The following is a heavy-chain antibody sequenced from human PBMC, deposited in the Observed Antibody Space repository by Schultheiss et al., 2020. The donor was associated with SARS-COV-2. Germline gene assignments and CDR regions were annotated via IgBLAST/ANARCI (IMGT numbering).Heavy chain of an antibody. CDR1: GYSFTSYW. D-gene: IGHD6-25*01. CDR3: ARLSGMQGFDP. CDR2: IYPGDSDT. V-gene: IGHV5-51*01. J-gene: IGHJ5*02. Sequence: GGSLRLSCKGSGYSFTSYWIGWVRQMPGKGLEWMRIIYPGDSDTRDSPSFQGQVTISADKSISTAYLQWSSLKASDTAMYYCARLSGMQGFDPWGQGTLVTVSS.